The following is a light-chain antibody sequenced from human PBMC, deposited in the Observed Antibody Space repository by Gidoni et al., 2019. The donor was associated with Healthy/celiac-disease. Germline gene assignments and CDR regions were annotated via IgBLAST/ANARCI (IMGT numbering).Light chain of an antibody. V-gene: IGLV3-21*04. CDR1: NIGRKS. CDR2: YDS. J-gene: IGLJ2*01. Sequence: SYVLTQPPSVSVAPGKTARITCGGNNIGRKSVHWYQQKPGQAPVLGIYYDSDRPSGIPARFSGSNSGNTATLTISSVEAGDEADYYCQVWDSSSDHPDVVFGGGTKLTVL. CDR3: QVWDSSSDHPDVV.